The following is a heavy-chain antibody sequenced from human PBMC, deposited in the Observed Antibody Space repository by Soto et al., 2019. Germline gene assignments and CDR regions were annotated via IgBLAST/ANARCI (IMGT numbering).Heavy chain of an antibody. J-gene: IGHJ4*02. D-gene: IGHD3-9*01. CDR1: GYSFNNYW. CDR3: ATQIGLQRVSRYFDY. V-gene: IGHV5-51*01. CDR2: IFPGDSDT. Sequence: GESLKISCKGSGYSFNNYWIAWVRQMPGKGLEWMGIIFPGDSDTVYSPSFQGQVTTSVDKSIGTAYLQWSGLKASDTAMYYCATQIGLQRVSRYFDYWGQGTLVTVSS.